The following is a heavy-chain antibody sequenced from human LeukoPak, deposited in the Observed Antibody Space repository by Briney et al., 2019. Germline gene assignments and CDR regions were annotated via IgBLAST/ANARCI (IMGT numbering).Heavy chain of an antibody. V-gene: IGHV3-30*02. Sequence: GGSLRLSCAASGFTFSSCGMHWVRQAPGKGLEWVAFIRYDGSNKYYADSVKGRFAISRDNSKNTLFLQMNSLRVDDTALYYCAKDRRYYDSSGCMDYWGQGTLVTVSS. CDR2: IRYDGSNK. CDR1: GFTFSSCG. CDR3: AKDRRYYDSSGCMDY. J-gene: IGHJ4*02. D-gene: IGHD3-22*01.